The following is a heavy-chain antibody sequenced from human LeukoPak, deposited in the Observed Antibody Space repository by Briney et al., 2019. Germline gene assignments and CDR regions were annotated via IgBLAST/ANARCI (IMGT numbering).Heavy chain of an antibody. Sequence: GGSLRLSCVASGFTFRTYGMHWVRQAPGKGLEWVVVIWSDGNNKFYADSVKGRFTISRDNSKNTLYLQMSSLRVEDTAVYYCVKEKGPFNAFDIWGQGTMVTVSS. CDR3: VKEKGPFNAFDI. CDR2: IWSDGNNK. V-gene: IGHV3-33*06. CDR1: GFTFRTYG. J-gene: IGHJ3*02.